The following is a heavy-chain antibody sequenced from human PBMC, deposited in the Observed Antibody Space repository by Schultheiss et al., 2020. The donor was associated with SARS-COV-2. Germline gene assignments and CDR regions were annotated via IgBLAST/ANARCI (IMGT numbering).Heavy chain of an antibody. CDR1: GGSISSYY. D-gene: IGHD1-14*01. V-gene: IGHV4-4*07. J-gene: IGHJ6*03. CDR2: IYTSGST. Sequence: SETLSLTCTVSGGSISSYYWSWIRQPAGKGLEWIGRIYTSGSTNYNPSLKSRVTISVDTSKNQFSLKLTSVTAADTAVYYCARVAEIVTLEPRYYYYLDVWGKGTTVTVSS. CDR3: ARVAEIVTLEPRYYYYLDV.